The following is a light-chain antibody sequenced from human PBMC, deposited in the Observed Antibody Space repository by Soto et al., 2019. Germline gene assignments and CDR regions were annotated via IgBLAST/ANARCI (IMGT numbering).Light chain of an antibody. J-gene: IGLJ1*01. CDR3: SSYTSSSTYV. CDR2: EVS. V-gene: IGLV2-14*01. CDR1: SSDVGGYNY. Sequence: QSALTQPASASGSPGQSITISCTGTSSDVGGYNYVSWFQQHPGKAPKLIIYEVSNRPSGFSNRFSGSKSGNTASLTISGLQAEDEADYYCSSYTSSSTYVFGTGTKVTVL.